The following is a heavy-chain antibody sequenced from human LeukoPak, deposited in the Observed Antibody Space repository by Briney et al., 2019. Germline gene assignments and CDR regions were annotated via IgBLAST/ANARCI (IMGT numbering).Heavy chain of an antibody. J-gene: IGHJ5*02. CDR1: GYTFIDYY. D-gene: IGHD2/OR15-2a*01. V-gene: IGHV1-2*02. CDR2: INLNNGGT. Sequence: ASVKVSCKASGYTFIDYYIHWVRQAPGQGLEWMGWINLNNGGTNYAQKFQGRVTMTRDTSISTAYMELSRLTFDDTAVYYCARDPKIVHVAVNWFDPWGQGTLVTVSS. CDR3: ARDPKIVHVAVNWFDP.